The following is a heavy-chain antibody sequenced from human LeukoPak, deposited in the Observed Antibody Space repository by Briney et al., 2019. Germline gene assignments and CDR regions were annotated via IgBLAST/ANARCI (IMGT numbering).Heavy chain of an antibody. CDR1: GFTFRDYT. CDR3: VKDFLHGPHIEPVGSVGPFDY. CDR2: LHADSGMT. J-gene: IGHJ4*02. D-gene: IGHD2-2*01. V-gene: IGHV3-23*01. Sequence: GGSLRLSCAASGFTFRDYTMNWVRQSPGKGLEWVSGLHADSGMTYYADSVKGRFTISRDNSKNTLYFQMNSLRAEDTAVYYCVKDFLHGPHIEPVGSVGPFDYWGQGTLVTVSS.